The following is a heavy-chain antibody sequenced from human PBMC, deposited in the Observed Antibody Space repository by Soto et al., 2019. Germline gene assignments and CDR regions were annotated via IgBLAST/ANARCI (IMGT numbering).Heavy chain of an antibody. V-gene: IGHV3-30*18. CDR3: SKIGSDPGGY. Sequence: QVQLVESGGGVVQPGRSLRLSCAASGFAFSTYGMHWVRQAPGKGLEWVAVISYDGSNKYYADSVKGRFSISRVNSKNTLYLQMNTLRAEDTAVYYCSKIGSDPGGYWGQGTLVTVSS. J-gene: IGHJ4*02. CDR2: ISYDGSNK. CDR1: GFAFSTYG. D-gene: IGHD3-16*01.